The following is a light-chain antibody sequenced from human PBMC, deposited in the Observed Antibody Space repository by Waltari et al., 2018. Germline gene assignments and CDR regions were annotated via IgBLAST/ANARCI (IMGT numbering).Light chain of an antibody. CDR2: DVP. Sequence: QSALTQPASVSGSPGQSVTISCTGTSSDSVDYDFVSWYQQHPGKAPKLIIFDVPTRPSGGSIRFSGSKSGSTASLTISGLQAGDEADYFCSSYPRTGTWLFGGGTKLTVL. V-gene: IGLV2-14*03. J-gene: IGLJ3*02. CDR1: SSDSVDYDF. CDR3: SSYPRTGTWL.